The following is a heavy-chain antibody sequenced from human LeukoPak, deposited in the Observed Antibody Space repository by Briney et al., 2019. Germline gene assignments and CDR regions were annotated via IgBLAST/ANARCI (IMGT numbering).Heavy chain of an antibody. Sequence: WASVKVSCKASGYTFTRYGISWVRQAPGQGLEWMGWINAGNGNTKYSQKFQGRVTITRDTSASTAYMELSSLRSEDTAVYYCARGYYDILTGYGDYYGMDVWGQGTTVTVSS. CDR3: ARGYYDILTGYGDYYGMDV. V-gene: IGHV1-3*01. D-gene: IGHD3-9*01. CDR2: INAGNGNT. CDR1: GYTFTRYG. J-gene: IGHJ6*02.